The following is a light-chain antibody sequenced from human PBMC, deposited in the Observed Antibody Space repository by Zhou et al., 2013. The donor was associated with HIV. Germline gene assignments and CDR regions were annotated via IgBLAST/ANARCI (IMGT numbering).Light chain of an antibody. CDR3: QQRIT. J-gene: IGKJ5*01. CDR2: DTF. CDR1: QSVSSY. V-gene: IGKV3-11*01. Sequence: EIVLTQSPATLSLSSGERATLSCRASQSVSSYLSWYQQKPGQAPRLLIYDTFNRATGIPARFSGSGSGTDFTLTISSLEPEDFAVYYCQQRITFGQGTRLEIK.